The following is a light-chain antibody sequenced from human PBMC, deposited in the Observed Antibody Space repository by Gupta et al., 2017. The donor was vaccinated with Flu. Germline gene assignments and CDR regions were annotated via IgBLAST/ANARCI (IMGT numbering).Light chain of an antibody. CDR2: EVS. Sequence: QSALTQPASVSGSPGQSITISCTGTSSDVGGYNYVSWYQQHPGKAPKLMIYEVSNRPSGVSNRVSGSKSGNTASLTISGLQAEDEADYYCSSYTSSSTPVFGGGTKLT. CDR1: SSDVGGYNY. V-gene: IGLV2-14*01. J-gene: IGLJ2*01. CDR3: SSYTSSSTPV.